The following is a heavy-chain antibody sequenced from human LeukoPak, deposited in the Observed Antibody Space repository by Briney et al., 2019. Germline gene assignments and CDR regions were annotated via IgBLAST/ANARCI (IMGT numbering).Heavy chain of an antibody. D-gene: IGHD6-6*01. CDR2: IYSGGST. V-gene: IGHV3-53*04. Sequence: GGSLRLSCAASGFTASSNYMSWVRQAPGKGLEWVSVIYSGGSTYYADSVKGRFTISRHNSKNTLYLQMNSLRAEDTAVYYCARDWAARPGYYGMDVWGQGTTVTVSS. CDR3: ARDWAARPGYYGMDV. CDR1: GFTASSNY. J-gene: IGHJ6*02.